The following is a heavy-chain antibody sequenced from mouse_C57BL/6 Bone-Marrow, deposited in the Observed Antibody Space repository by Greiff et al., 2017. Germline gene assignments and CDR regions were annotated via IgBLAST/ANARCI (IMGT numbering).Heavy chain of an antibody. V-gene: IGHV1-61*01. J-gene: IGHJ1*03. CDR2: IYPSDSET. D-gene: IGHD3-1*01. Sequence: QVHVKQPGAELVRPGSSVKLSCKASGYTFTSYWMDWVKQRPGQGLEWIGNIYPSDSETHYNQKFKDKATLTVDKSSSTAYMQLSSLTSEDSAVYYCARSGERGYFDVWGTGTTVTVSS. CDR3: ARSGERGYFDV. CDR1: GYTFTSYW.